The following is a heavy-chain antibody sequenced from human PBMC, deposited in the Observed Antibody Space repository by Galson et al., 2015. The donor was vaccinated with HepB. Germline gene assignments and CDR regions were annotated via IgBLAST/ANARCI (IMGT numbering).Heavy chain of an antibody. D-gene: IGHD1-14*01. CDR2: MNPNSGNT. V-gene: IGHV1-8*01. CDR3: ALCPPRYLDYYYYGMDV. Sequence: SVKVSCKASGYTFTSYDINWVRQATGQGLEWMGWMNPNSGNTGYAQKFQGRVTMTRNTSISTAYMELSSLRSEDTAVYYCALCPPRYLDYYYYGMDVWGQGTTVTVSS. J-gene: IGHJ6*02. CDR1: GYTFTSYD.